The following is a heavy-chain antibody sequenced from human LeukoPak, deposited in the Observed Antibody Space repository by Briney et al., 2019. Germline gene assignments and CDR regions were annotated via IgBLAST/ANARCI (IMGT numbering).Heavy chain of an antibody. CDR3: TTGPTYYYDSSRDGGY. Sequence: PGGSLRLSCAASGFTFSSYGIHWVRQAPGKGLEWVGRIKSKTDGGTTDYAAPVKGRFTISRDDSKNTLYLQMNSLKTEDTAVYYCTTGPTYYYDSSRDGGYWGQGTLVTVSS. J-gene: IGHJ4*02. D-gene: IGHD3-22*01. CDR1: GFTFSSYG. CDR2: IKSKTDGGTT. V-gene: IGHV3-15*01.